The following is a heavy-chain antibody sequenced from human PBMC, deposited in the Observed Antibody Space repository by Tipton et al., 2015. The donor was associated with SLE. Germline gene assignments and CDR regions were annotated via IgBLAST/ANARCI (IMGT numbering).Heavy chain of an antibody. CDR1: GGSISSHY. D-gene: IGHD6-13*01. J-gene: IGHJ4*02. CDR2: INHSGST. Sequence: TLSLTCTVSGGSISSHYWSWIRQPPGKGLEWIGEINHSGSTNYNPSLKSRVTISVDTSKNQFSLKLSSVTAADTAVYYCARSRFIAAAGYWGQGTLVTVPS. V-gene: IGHV4-34*01. CDR3: ARSRFIAAAGY.